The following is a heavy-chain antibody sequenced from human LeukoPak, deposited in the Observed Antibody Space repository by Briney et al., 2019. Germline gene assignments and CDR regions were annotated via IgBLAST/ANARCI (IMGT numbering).Heavy chain of an antibody. D-gene: IGHD6-19*01. V-gene: IGHV3-30*04. Sequence: GGSLRLSCAASGFTFSSYAMHWVRQAPGKGLEWVAVISYDGSNKYYADSVKGRFTISRDNSKNTLYLQMNSLKPEDTAVYYCARDKGKAVAPDGYVNYWGQGTLVTVSS. CDR1: GFTFSSYA. J-gene: IGHJ4*02. CDR2: ISYDGSNK. CDR3: ARDKGKAVAPDGYVNY.